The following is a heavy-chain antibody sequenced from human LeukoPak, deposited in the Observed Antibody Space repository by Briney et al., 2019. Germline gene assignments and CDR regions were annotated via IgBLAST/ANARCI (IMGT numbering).Heavy chain of an antibody. CDR3: ARGYSLDYGDYFDY. J-gene: IGHJ4*02. CDR2: ISYDGSNK. D-gene: IGHD4-17*01. V-gene: IGHV3-30*14. CDR1: GFTFSSYA. Sequence: GGSLRLSCAASGFTFSSYAMHWVRQAPGKGLEWVAVISYDGSNKYYADSVKGRFTISRDNSKNTLYLQMNSLRAEDTAVYYCARGYSLDYGDYFDYWGQGTLVTVSS.